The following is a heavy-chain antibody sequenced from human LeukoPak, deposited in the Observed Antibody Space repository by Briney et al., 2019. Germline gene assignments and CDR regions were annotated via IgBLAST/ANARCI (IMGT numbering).Heavy chain of an antibody. J-gene: IGHJ3*02. CDR3: ARDEYNWNVDAFDI. Sequence: GGSLRLSCAAPGFTFSSSWMSWVRQAPGKGLEWVANINQDGSEKYYVDSVKGRCTISRDNAKNSLYLQMNSLRAEDTAVYYCARDEYNWNVDAFDIWGQGTMVTVSS. V-gene: IGHV3-7*01. CDR1: GFTFSSSW. CDR2: INQDGSEK. D-gene: IGHD1-20*01.